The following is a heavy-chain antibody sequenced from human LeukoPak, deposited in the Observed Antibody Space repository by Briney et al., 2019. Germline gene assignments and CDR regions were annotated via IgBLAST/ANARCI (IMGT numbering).Heavy chain of an antibody. V-gene: IGHV1-2*06. J-gene: IGHJ5*02. Sequence: ASVKVSCKASGYTFTGYYMHWVRQAPGQGLEWMGRINPNSGGTNYAQKFQGRVTMTRDTSISTAYMELSRLRSDDTAVYYCARGDYCSSTSCYNGWFDPWGQGTLVTVPS. CDR3: ARGDYCSSTSCYNGWFDP. CDR1: GYTFTGYY. D-gene: IGHD2-2*02. CDR2: INPNSGGT.